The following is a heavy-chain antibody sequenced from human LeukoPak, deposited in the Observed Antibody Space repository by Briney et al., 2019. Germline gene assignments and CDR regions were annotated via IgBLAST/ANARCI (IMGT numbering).Heavy chain of an antibody. CDR1: GYTFTGYY. V-gene: IGHV1-2*02. Sequence: ASVKVSCKASGYTFTGYYMHWVRQAPEQGLEWMGWINPNSGGTNYAQKFQGRVTMTRDTSISTDYMELSRLRSDDTAVYYCARAHRANFDWLLYYFQHWCQGTLVTVSS. J-gene: IGHJ1*01. CDR3: ARAHRANFDWLLYYFQH. D-gene: IGHD3-9*01. CDR2: INPNSGGT.